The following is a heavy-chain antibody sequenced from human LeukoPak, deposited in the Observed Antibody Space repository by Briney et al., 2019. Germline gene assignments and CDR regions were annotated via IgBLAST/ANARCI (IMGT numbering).Heavy chain of an antibody. D-gene: IGHD2-8*01. Sequence: SGGSLRLSCATSGFPFSDFSMSWVRQAPGKGLEWISTTNSGGTSTYYAESAKGRFTISRDNSKNTLYLQMSSLRVEDTAVYYCAKQSYARSLGEGGPGTLVSVSS. CDR2: TNSGGTST. V-gene: IGHV3-23*01. CDR3: AKQSYARSLGE. CDR1: GFPFSDFS. J-gene: IGHJ4*02.